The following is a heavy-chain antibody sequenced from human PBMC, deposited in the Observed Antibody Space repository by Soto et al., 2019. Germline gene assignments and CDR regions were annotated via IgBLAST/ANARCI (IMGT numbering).Heavy chain of an antibody. D-gene: IGHD3-22*01. CDR3: VREGDYSDNNGYPLFDY. CDR1: GASMSNYY. Sequence: SETLSLTCTVSGASMSNYYWSWIRQPAGKGLEWIGRIFGSGETYYNPSLKSRVILSVDLSKSQFSLELTSVTAADTAVYFCVREGDYSDNNGYPLFDYWGQGTLVTVSS. J-gene: IGHJ4*02. V-gene: IGHV4-4*07. CDR2: IFGSGET.